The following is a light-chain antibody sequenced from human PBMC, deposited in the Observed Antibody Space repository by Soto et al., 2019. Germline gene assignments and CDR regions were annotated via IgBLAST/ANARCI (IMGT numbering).Light chain of an antibody. J-gene: IGKJ4*01. CDR2: AAS. V-gene: IGKV1-39*01. Sequence: DIQMTQSPSSLSASVGDTATITCRATQTITTILNWYQQKPGKAPKXXIYAASSLPSGVPSRFSGSGSGTDFTRTISSLQPEDVTTDCCQQSYSTPLTFGGGTKVDIK. CDR1: QTITTI. CDR3: QQSYSTPLT.